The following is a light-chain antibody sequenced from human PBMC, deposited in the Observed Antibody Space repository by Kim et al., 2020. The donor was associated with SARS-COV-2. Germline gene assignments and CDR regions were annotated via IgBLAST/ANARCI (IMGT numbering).Light chain of an antibody. CDR2: WAS. Sequence: DIVMTQSPDSLAVSLSERATINCKSSQSVLYSSNNKNYLAWYQQKPGQPPKLLIYWASTRESGVPDRFSGSRSGTDFTLTISSLQAEDVAVYYCQQYYSTPAFGQGTKLEI. V-gene: IGKV4-1*01. CDR1: QSVLYSSNNKNY. CDR3: QQYYSTPA. J-gene: IGKJ2*01.